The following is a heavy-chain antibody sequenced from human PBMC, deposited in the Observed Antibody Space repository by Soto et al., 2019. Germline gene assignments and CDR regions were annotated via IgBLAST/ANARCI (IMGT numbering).Heavy chain of an antibody. CDR3: ARVSCGGDCYYHNYYGMDV. CDR2: IIPVFGTT. Sequence: QVQLVQSGAEVKKPGSSVKVSCKASGGTFNSYAISWVRQAPGQGLEWMGGIIPVFGTTNYAQKVQGRVTITAEEFTSTAYMELSSLRSEDTAVYFCARVSCGGDCYYHNYYGMDVWGQGTTVSVSS. V-gene: IGHV1-69*01. D-gene: IGHD2-21*02. CDR1: GGTFNSYA. J-gene: IGHJ6*02.